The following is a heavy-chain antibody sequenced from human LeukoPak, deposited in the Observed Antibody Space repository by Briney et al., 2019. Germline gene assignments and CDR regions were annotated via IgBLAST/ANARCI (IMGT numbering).Heavy chain of an antibody. CDR2: IYSGDTT. J-gene: IGHJ4*02. V-gene: IGHV3-66*01. CDR3: ARDHGGVPDY. D-gene: IGHD3-16*01. CDR1: GFTFSSYA. Sequence: GRSLRLSCAASGFTFSSYAMSWVRQAPGKGLEWVSVIYSGDTTYYADSVQGRFTVSRDNSKNTLYLQMNSLRAEDTAVYYCARDHGGVPDYWGQGTLVTVSS.